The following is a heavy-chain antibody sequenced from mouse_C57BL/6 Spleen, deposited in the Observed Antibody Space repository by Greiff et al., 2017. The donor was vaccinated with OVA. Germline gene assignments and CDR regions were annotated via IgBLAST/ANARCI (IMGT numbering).Heavy chain of an antibody. V-gene: IGHV1-61*01. CDR3: ANYYGSSWFAY. CDR1: GYTFTSYW. D-gene: IGHD1-1*01. CDR2: IYPSDSET. J-gene: IGHJ3*01. Sequence: VQLQQPGAELVRPGSSVKLSCKASGYTFTSYWMDWVKQRPGQGLEWIGNIYPSDSETHYNQKFKDKATLTVDKSSSTAYMQLSSLTSEDSAVYYCANYYGSSWFAYWGQGTLVTVSA.